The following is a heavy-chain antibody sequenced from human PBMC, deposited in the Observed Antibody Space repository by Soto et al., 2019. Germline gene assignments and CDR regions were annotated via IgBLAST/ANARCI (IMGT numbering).Heavy chain of an antibody. D-gene: IGHD6-6*01. CDR2: ISGSGGST. CDR3: AKLAYSSSSESWAFDI. Sequence: GGSLRLSCAASGFTFSSYAMSWVRQAPGKGLEWVSAISGSGGSTYYADSVKGRFTISRDNSKNTLYLQMNSLRAEDTAVYYCAKLAYSSSSESWAFDIWGQGTMVTVSS. CDR1: GFTFSSYA. J-gene: IGHJ3*02. V-gene: IGHV3-23*01.